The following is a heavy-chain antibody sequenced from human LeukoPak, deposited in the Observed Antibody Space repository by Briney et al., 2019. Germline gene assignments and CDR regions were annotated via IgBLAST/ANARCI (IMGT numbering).Heavy chain of an antibody. V-gene: IGHV1-69*05. D-gene: IGHD2-21*02. CDR1: GGTFSSYA. CDR2: IIPIFGTA. CDR3: ARDVTSIVVVTANYGDQIGDAFDI. Sequence: SVKVSYKASGGTFSSYAISWVRQAPGQGLEWMGGIIPIFGTANYAQKFQGRVTITTDESTSTAYMELSSLRSEDTAVYYCARDVTSIVVVTANYGDQIGDAFDIWGQGTMVTVSS. J-gene: IGHJ3*02.